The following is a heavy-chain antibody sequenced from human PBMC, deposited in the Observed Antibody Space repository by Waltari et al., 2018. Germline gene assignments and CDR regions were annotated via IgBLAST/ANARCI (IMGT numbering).Heavy chain of an antibody. V-gene: IGHV3-7*01. CDR1: AFIFGRHW. J-gene: IGHJ4*02. CDR3: ARAGVGAISFSDY. CDR2: IKQDGTAE. D-gene: IGHD1-26*01. Sequence: EVQLVESGGGLVQPGVSLRLSCAASAFIFGRHWMRWVRQAPGKGLGWVANIKQDGTAEYYVDSVRGRFTISRDNAKNSLFLQMNSLRAEDTAVYYCARAGVGAISFSDYWGQGTLVSVSS.